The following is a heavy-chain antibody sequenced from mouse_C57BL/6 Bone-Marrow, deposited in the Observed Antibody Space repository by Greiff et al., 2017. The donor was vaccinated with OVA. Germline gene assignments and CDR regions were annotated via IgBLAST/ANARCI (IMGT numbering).Heavy chain of an antibody. CDR3: ARDRVLLRQRRYCHY. Sequence: VQLQQSGPGLVKPSQSLSLTCSVTGYSITSGYYWNWIRQFPGNKLEWMGYISYDGSNNYNPSLKNRISITRDTSKNQFFLKLNSVTTEDTATYHCARDRVLLRQRRYCHYWRQRTTLTVST. J-gene: IGHJ2*01. V-gene: IGHV3-6*01. CDR2: ISYDGSN. CDR1: GYSITSGYY. D-gene: IGHD1-2*01.